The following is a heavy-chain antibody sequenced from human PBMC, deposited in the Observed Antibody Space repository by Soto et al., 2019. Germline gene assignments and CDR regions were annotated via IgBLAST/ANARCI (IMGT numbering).Heavy chain of an antibody. CDR3: ARATIVTASHFDF. V-gene: IGHV3-21*01. CDR2: ISSTSGFI. CDR1: GFTFSHHN. J-gene: IGHJ4*02. Sequence: GGSLRLSCVASGFTFSHHNMNWVRQAPGKGLEWVSSISSTSGFIFYADSLKGRFTISRDNAKNSLYLQMNSLRVDDTAVYYCARATIVTASHFDFWGQGIMVTVSS. D-gene: IGHD2-21*02.